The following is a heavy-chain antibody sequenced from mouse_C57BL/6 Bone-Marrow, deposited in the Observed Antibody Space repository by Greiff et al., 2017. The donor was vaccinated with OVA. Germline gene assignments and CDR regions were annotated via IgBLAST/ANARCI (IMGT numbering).Heavy chain of an antibody. CDR3: ARMRDYGNYAAWFAY. V-gene: IGHV8-8*01. CDR2: IWWDDDK. J-gene: IGHJ3*01. D-gene: IGHD2-1*01. Sequence: QVQLKQSGPGILQPSQTLSLTCSFSGFSLSTFGMGVGWIRQPSGKGLEWLAHIWWDDDKYYNPALKSRLTISKDTSKNQVFLKIANVDTADTATYYCARMRDYGNYAAWFAYWGQGTLVTVSA. CDR1: GFSLSTFGMG.